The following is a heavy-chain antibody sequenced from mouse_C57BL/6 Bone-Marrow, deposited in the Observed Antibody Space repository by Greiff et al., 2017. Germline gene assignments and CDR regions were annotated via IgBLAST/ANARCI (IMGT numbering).Heavy chain of an antibody. J-gene: IGHJ3*01. CDR3: ARQDYYGSSWFAY. CDR1: GFTFSDYY. D-gene: IGHD1-1*01. CDR2: ISNGGGST. Sequence: DVMLVESGGGLVQPGGSLKLSCAASGFTFSDYYMYWVRQTPEKRLEWVAYISNGGGSTYHPDTVKGRFTISRDNAKNTLYLQMSRLKSEDTAMYYCARQDYYGSSWFAYWGQGTLVTVSA. V-gene: IGHV5-12*01.